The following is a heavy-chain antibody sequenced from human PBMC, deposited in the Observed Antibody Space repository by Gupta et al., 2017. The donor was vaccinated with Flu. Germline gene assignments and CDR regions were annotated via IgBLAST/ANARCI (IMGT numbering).Heavy chain of an antibody. CDR3: ARVDDI. CDR1: GGSFSGYY. Sequence: QVQLQQWGAGLLKPSETLSLTCAVYGGSFSGYYWSWIRQTPGKGLEWIGESKQRGSTNYNTSLKSRVTIAVDTSKKKLSMKMSSVTAADTAGDDCARVDDIGGQGTMVTVYS. CDR2: SKQRGST. V-gene: IGHV4-34*01. J-gene: IGHJ3*02.